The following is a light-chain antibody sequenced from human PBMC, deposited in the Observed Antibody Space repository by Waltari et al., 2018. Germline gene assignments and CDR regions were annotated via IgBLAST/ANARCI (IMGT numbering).Light chain of an antibody. V-gene: IGLV1-44*01. Sequence: QSVLTQPPSASGTPGQTVTISGSGCTPNIGSNNVAWYQQFPGVAPQLLIQSQNQRPSGGPDRLSGAKSGTSACLAISGLQAEEEANDYSSVWDDGLNGWVFGGGTKLTVL. CDR3: SVWDDGLNGWV. CDR2: SQN. J-gene: IGLJ3*02. CDR1: TPNIGSNN.